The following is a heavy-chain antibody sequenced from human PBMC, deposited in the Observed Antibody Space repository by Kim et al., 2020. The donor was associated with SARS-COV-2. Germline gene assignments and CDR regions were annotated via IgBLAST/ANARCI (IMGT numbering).Heavy chain of an antibody. D-gene: IGHD3-9*01. CDR3: AREYDILTGPGAGAFDI. CDR2: IYYSGST. V-gene: IGHV4-59*01. J-gene: IGHJ3*02. Sequence: SETLSLTCTVSGGSISSYYWSWIRQPPGKGLEWIGYIYYSGSTNYNPSLKSRVTISVDTSKNQFSLKLSSVTAADTAVYYCAREYDILTGPGAGAFDIWGQGTMVTVSS. CDR1: GGSISSYY.